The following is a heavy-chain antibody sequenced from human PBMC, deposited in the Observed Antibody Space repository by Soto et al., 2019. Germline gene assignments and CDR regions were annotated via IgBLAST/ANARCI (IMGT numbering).Heavy chain of an antibody. J-gene: IGHJ5*01. CDR1: GYTFTGHY. CDR3: ARNSVPTAAANWFDS. D-gene: IGHD6-13*01. CDR2: INPSTGGT. Sequence: ASVNGPCKASGYTFTGHYLHWVRQAPGRGLEWMGWINPSTGGTNFAQKFQGRFTVSRDNSKNTLYLEMSSLRADDTGFYYCARNSVPTAAANWFDSWGQGTQVTLSS. V-gene: IGHV1-2*02.